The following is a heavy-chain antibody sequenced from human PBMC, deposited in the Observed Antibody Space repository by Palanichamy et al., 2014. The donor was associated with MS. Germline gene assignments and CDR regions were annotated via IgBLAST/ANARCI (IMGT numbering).Heavy chain of an antibody. CDR2: ISYDGSNK. J-gene: IGHJ4*02. D-gene: IGHD6-6*01. V-gene: IGHV3-30*18. Sequence: QVQLVESGGGVVQPGRSLRLSCAASGFTFSSYGMHWVGQAPGKGLEWVAVISYDGSNKYYADSVKGRFAISRDDSKNTLYLQMNSLRAEDTAVYYCAKDLIRYSSSSTGSFDYWGQGTLVTVSS. CDR3: AKDLIRYSSSSTGSFDY. CDR1: GFTFSSYG.